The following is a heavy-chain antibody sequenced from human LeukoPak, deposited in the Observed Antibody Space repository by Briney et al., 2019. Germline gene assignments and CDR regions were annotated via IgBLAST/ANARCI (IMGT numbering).Heavy chain of an antibody. J-gene: IGHJ4*02. CDR1: GYTFTSYD. V-gene: IGHV1-8*01. Sequence: ASVKVSCKASGYTFTSYDINWVRQAPGQGLEWMGWMNPNSANTAYAQKFQGRVTMTRNTSISTAYMELSSLRSEDTALYYCARGPPESSNSDYWGQGTLVTVSS. CDR2: MNPNSANT. CDR3: ARGPPESSNSDY. D-gene: IGHD6-13*01.